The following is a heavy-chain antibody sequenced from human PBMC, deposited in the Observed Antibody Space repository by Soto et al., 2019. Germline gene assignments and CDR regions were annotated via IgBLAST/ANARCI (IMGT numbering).Heavy chain of an antibody. CDR1: GFTFSSYA. V-gene: IGHV3-23*01. J-gene: IGHJ3*02. CDR3: AKDPGYGDYEAKEPGRAFDI. CDR2: ISGSGGST. D-gene: IGHD4-17*01. Sequence: GGSLRLSCAASGFTFSSYAMSWVRQAPGKGLEWVSAISGSGGSTYNADSVKGRFTISRDNSKNTLYLQMNSLRAEDTAVYYCAKDPGYGDYEAKEPGRAFDIWGQGTMVTVSS.